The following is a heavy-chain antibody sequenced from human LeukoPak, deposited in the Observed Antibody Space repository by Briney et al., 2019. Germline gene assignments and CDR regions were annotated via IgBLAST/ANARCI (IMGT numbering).Heavy chain of an antibody. CDR2: ISSSSSTI. D-gene: IGHD2-15*01. CDR1: GFTFSSYG. J-gene: IGHJ5*02. CDR3: ARSCSGGTCNFPKFEP. Sequence: GGSLRLSCAASGFTFSSYGMTWVRQAPGKGLEWVSYISSSSSTIYYADSVKGRFTISRDNAKNSLYLQSNSQRAEDTAVYYCARSCSGGTCNFPKFEPWGQGTLVTVSS. V-gene: IGHV3-48*01.